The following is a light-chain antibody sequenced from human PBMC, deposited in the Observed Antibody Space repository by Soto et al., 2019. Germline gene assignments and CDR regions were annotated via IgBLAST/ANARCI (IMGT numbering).Light chain of an antibody. CDR2: GAS. CDR1: QSVSST. Sequence: ELVLTQSPGTLSLSPGDRATLSCRASQSVSSTYLAWYQQRPGQAPRLLIYGASTRATGIPARFSGSGSGTEFTLTISSLQSEDFAVYYCQQYNNWPAITFGQGTRLEIK. CDR3: QQYNNWPAIT. J-gene: IGKJ5*01. V-gene: IGKV3D-15*01.